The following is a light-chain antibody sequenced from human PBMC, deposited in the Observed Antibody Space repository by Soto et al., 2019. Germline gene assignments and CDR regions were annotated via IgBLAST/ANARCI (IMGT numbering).Light chain of an antibody. V-gene: IGLV2-11*01. CDR2: DVS. CDR1: TSDVGGYSY. Sequence: QSALTQPPSASGSPGQSVTISCTGTTSDVGGYSYVSWYQQHPGKAPKVMIYDVSKRPSGVPDRFSGSKSGNTASLTISGLQADDEADYYCCSYRGTYIGVFGGGTKLTVL. CDR3: CSYRGTYIGV. J-gene: IGLJ3*02.